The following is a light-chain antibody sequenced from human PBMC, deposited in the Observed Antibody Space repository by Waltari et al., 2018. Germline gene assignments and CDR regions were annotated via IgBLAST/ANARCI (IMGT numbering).Light chain of an antibody. CDR2: KAS. CDR3: QHYNTYSLVT. V-gene: IGKV1-5*03. CDR1: QSINSL. J-gene: IGKJ2*01. Sequence: DIQLTQSPSTLSAAVGDRVTITFRARQSINSLLAWYQQKPGKALKRLIYKASSLERGVRSRFSGSESGTEFTLTISSLQPDDFATYYCQHYNTYSLVTFGQGTKREI.